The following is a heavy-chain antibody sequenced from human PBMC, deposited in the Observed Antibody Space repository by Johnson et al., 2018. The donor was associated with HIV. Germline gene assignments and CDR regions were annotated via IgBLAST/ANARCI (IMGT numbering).Heavy chain of an antibody. CDR2: ISYDGSNK. Sequence: QMLLVESGGGLVQPGGSLRLSFAASGFTFSSYAMTWVRQAPGKGLEWVAVISYDGSNKYYADSVKGRFTISRDNSKNTLYLQMGSLRAEDMAVYYCARARGDFWSGYPAFDIWGQGTMVTVSS. J-gene: IGHJ3*02. V-gene: IGHV3-30*14. CDR3: ARARGDFWSGYPAFDI. D-gene: IGHD3-3*01. CDR1: GFTFSSYA.